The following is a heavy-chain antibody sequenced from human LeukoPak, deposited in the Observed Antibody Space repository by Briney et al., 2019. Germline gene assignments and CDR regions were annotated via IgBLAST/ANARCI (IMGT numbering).Heavy chain of an antibody. CDR3: ARVDDYSKGGFDY. D-gene: IGHD4-11*01. CDR1: GGSISSSSYY. J-gene: IGHJ4*02. Sequence: SETLSLTCTVSGGSISSSSYYWGWIRQPPGKGLEWIGSIYYSGSTYYNPSLKSRVTISVDTSKNQFSLKLSSVTAADTAVYYCARVDDYSKGGFDYWGQGTLVTVSS. V-gene: IGHV4-39*01. CDR2: IYYSGST.